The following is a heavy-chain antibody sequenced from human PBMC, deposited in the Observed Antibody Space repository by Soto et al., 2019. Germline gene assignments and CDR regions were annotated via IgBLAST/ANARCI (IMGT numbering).Heavy chain of an antibody. CDR3: ARSGEHTLDY. CDR1: GYTFSSYV. CDR2: ISPYNGNT. D-gene: IGHD3-10*01. Sequence: ASVKVSCKASGYTFSSYVINWVRQAPGQGLEWMGWISPYNGNTNYAQKVQGRVTVTTDTSTNTVYMELSGPRSDDTALYYCARSGEHTLDYWGQGSLVTVSS. V-gene: IGHV1-18*01. J-gene: IGHJ4*02.